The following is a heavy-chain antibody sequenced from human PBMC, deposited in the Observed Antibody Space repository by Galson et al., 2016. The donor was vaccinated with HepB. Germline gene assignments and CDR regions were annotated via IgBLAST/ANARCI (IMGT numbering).Heavy chain of an antibody. V-gene: IGHV3-30-3*01. CDR1: GYIFSGYA. D-gene: IGHD1-7*01. J-gene: IGHJ3*01. CDR2: ISYDGSDK. CDR3: ARDGPWNSDPTGHDEFDL. Sequence: SLRLSCAASGYIFSGYAMHWVRQAPGKGLEWVSLISYDGSDKYYADSVRGRFTTSRDSSKNTLYLEMNSLRAEDTALYFCARDGPWNSDPTGHDEFDLWGQGTMVSVSS.